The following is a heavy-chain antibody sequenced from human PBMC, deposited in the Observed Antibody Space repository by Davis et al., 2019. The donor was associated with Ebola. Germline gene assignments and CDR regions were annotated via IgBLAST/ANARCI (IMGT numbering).Heavy chain of an antibody. CDR3: ARTSIVGTSTTASDI. J-gene: IGHJ3*02. CDR1: GGTFSSYT. D-gene: IGHD1-26*01. V-gene: IGHV1-18*01. Sequence: AASVKVSCKASGGTFSSYTISWVRQAPGQGLEWMGWISVYNGNTAYAQLFQGRVTMTTDTSTGTAYMELRSLRSDDTAVYFCARTSIVGTSTTASDIWGQGTMVTVSS. CDR2: ISVYNGNT.